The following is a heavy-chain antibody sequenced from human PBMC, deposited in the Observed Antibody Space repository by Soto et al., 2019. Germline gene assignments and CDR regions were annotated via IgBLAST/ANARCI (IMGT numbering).Heavy chain of an antibody. CDR1: GGSISSGGYS. J-gene: IGHJ3*02. CDR3: ARAHVSGWGDFDM. D-gene: IGHD3-10*01. Sequence: QLQLQESGSGLVKPSQTLSLTCAVSGGSISSGGYSWSWIRQPPGKGLEWIGYIYHSGSTYYNPPLKSRVTLSVDRSKDQVSLKWRTVTAEDTAVYYCARAHVSGWGDFDMWGEGTMVTVSS. V-gene: IGHV4-30-2*01. CDR2: IYHSGST.